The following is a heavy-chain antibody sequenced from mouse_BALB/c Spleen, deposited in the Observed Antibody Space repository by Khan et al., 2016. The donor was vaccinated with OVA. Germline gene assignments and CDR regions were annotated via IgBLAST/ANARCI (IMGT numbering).Heavy chain of an antibody. CDR3: ARIKKIVATYFDY. V-gene: IGHV1S81*02. CDR2: TNPTNGRT. Sequence: QVQLQQSGAELVKAGASVKMSCKASGYTFTSYWMHWVKQRLGQGLEWFAETNPTNGRTYYNEKFKSKATLTVDKSYSTAYMLLSGPTFEDSAVYYCARIKKIVATYFDYWGQGTTLTVSS. CDR1: GYTFTSYW. J-gene: IGHJ2*01. D-gene: IGHD1-1*01.